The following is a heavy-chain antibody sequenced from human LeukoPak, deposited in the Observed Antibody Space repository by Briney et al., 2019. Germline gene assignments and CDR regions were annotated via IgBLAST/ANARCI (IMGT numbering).Heavy chain of an antibody. D-gene: IGHD3-10*01. CDR1: GFTFLEYA. V-gene: IGHV3-33*03. Sequence: PGGSLRLSCAASGFTFLEYAMQWVRQAPGKGLEWVALMWFDGTTQFYADSVKGRFSISRDDSKDRVFLEMNSLRGEDTAIYYCVRGPQTSSYDSGDSSNFDYWGQGAPVTISS. J-gene: IGHJ4*02. CDR3: VRGPQTSSYDSGDSSNFDY. CDR2: MWFDGTTQ.